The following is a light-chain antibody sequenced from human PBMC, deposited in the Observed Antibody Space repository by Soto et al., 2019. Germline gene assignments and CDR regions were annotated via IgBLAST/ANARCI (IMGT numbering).Light chain of an antibody. J-gene: IGKJ4*01. CDR2: AAS. CDR1: HSVSSN. Sequence: EIVMTQSPGTLSVSPGEGATLSCRASHSVSSNLAWYQQKPGQAPRLLIYAASTRATGIAARFSGSGSGTDFTLTISSLQSEDFAVYYCQQYNNWPPLTFGGGTKVEIK. V-gene: IGKV3-15*01. CDR3: QQYNNWPPLT.